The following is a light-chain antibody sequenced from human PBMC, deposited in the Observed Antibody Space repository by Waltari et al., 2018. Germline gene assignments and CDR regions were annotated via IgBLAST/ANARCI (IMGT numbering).Light chain of an antibody. CDR1: QSVGTY. Sequence: EIVLPQSPAILSFSPGERATLSCRASQSVGTYLAGYQQRPGQSPRLLIYDASYRATGIPARFSGSGSETDFTLTISSLQPEDFAVYDCQQRRNWPLTFGGGTRVQI. J-gene: IGKJ4*01. V-gene: IGKV3-11*01. CDR3: QQRRNWPLT. CDR2: DAS.